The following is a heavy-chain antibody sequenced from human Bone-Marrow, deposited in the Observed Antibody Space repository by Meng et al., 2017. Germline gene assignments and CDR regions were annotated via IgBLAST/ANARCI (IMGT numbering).Heavy chain of an antibody. CDR3: AREPGPRVGWFDP. J-gene: IGHJ5*02. D-gene: IGHD1-26*01. CDR2: IISIFGTA. V-gene: IGHV1-69*01. Sequence: VQVLQPWAEAQKPGSSVNVSCKASRGTFSSYAISWVRQAPGQGLEWMGVIISIFGTANYAQQFQGRVTITADESTSTAYMELSSLRSEDTAVYYCAREPGPRVGWFDPWGQGTLVTVSS. CDR1: RGTFSSYA.